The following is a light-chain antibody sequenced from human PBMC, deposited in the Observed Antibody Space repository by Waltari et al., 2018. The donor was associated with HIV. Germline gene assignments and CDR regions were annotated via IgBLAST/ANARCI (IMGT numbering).Light chain of an antibody. CDR3: VLYMGSGIGV. J-gene: IGLJ2*01. CDR2: STN. Sequence: QTVVNQAPSFSVSPGGTVTHTCGLTSGSVSTRYYHRWYQQTPGQAPRTLIYSTNTRSSGVPDRFSGSILGNKAALTITGAQADDESDYYCVLYMGSGIGVFGGGTKLTVL. CDR1: SGSVSTRYY. V-gene: IGLV8-61*01.